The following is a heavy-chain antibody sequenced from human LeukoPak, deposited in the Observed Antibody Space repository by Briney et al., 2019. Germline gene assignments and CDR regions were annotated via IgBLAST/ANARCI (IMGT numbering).Heavy chain of an antibody. D-gene: IGHD3-10*01. CDR2: IFYSAST. Sequence: SETLSLTCTVSGGSISSSSYYWGWIRQPSGKGLEWIVSIFYSASTYYYPSLKTRLAIYVGTSKNQFSLKLNSVTDTDTAVYYCARHYGPWGQGTLVTVSS. V-gene: IGHV4-39*01. J-gene: IGHJ4*02. CDR1: GGSISSSSYY. CDR3: ARHYGP.